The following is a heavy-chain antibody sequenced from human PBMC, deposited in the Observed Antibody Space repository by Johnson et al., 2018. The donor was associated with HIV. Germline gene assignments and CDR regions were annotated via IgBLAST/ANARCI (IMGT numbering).Heavy chain of an antibody. J-gene: IGHJ3*02. CDR3: ARSGSYGPDAFDI. CDR2: IKQDGSEK. D-gene: IGHD1-26*01. CDR1: GFTFSSYW. Sequence: VQLVESGGGLVQPGGSLRLSCAASGFTFSSYWMSWVRQAPGKGLEWVANIKQDGSEKYYVDSVKGRFTISRDTAKNSLYLQMNSLRAEDTAVYYCARSGSYGPDAFDIWGQGTMVTVSS. V-gene: IGHV3-7*02.